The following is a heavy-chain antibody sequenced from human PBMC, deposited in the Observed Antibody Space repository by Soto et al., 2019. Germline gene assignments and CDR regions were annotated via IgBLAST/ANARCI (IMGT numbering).Heavy chain of an antibody. CDR2: INPSGGST. Sequence: QVQLVQSGAEVKKPGASVKVSCKASGYTFTSYYMHWVRQAAGQGLEWMGIINPSGGSTSYAQKFQGRVTMTRDTSTSTVYMELRSLRSEDTAVYYCARAGIAVAGRYYFDYWGQGTLVTVSS. CDR1: GYTFTSYY. D-gene: IGHD6-19*01. CDR3: ARAGIAVAGRYYFDY. V-gene: IGHV1-46*01. J-gene: IGHJ4*02.